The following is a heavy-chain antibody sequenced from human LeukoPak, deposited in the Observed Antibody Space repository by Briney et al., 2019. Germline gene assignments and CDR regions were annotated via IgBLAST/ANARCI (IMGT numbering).Heavy chain of an antibody. J-gene: IGHJ6*03. CDR1: GFTFSDFA. D-gene: IGHD2-15*01. CDR3: AKDSCSGGSCYRGRPYYYYMDV. V-gene: IGHV3-30*02. CDR2: IRYDGSNK. Sequence: GGSLRLSCAASGFTFSDFALHWVRQAPGKGLEWVAFIRYDGSNKYYADSVKGRFTISRDNSKNTLYLQMNSLRAEDTAVYYCAKDSCSGGSCYRGRPYYYYMDVWGKGTTVTISS.